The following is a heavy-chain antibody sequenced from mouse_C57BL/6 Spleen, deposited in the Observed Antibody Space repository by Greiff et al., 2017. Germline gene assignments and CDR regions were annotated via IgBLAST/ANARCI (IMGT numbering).Heavy chain of an antibody. CDR1: GYTFTGYW. CDR2: ILPGSGST. D-gene: IGHD1-1*01. V-gene: IGHV1-9*01. J-gene: IGHJ3*01. CDR3: ASLHYDSSQFAY. Sequence: VQLQQSGAELMKPGASVKLSCKATGYTFTGYWIEWVKQRPGHGLEWIGEILPGSGSTYYNEQFKGKATFTAATSSNTAYMQHSSLTTEDSAIYYCASLHYDSSQFAYWGQGTLVTVSA.